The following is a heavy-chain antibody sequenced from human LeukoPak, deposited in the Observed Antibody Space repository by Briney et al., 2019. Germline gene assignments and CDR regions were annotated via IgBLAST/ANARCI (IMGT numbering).Heavy chain of an antibody. V-gene: IGHV4-4*07. Sequence: SETLSLTCTVSGGSISSYYWSWIRQPAGEGLEWIGRLHTSGSTHYNPSLKSRVTMSVDTSKNQFSLKLSSVTAADTAVYYCARGRDHRGAIAARPSYYYYYYMDVWGKGTTVTVSS. CDR2: LHTSGST. CDR3: ARGRDHRGAIAARPSYYYYYYMDV. J-gene: IGHJ6*03. CDR1: GGSISSYY. D-gene: IGHD6-13*01.